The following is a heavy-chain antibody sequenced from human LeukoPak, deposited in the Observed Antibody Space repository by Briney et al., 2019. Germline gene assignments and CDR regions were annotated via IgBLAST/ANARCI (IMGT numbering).Heavy chain of an antibody. CDR3: ARDLRSAVAGNWFDP. CDR1: GGTFSIYG. CDR2: ISAYNGNT. J-gene: IGHJ5*02. Sequence: ASVKVSCKASGGTFSIYGISWVRRGPGQGLEWMGWISAYNGNTNYAQKFQGRVTMTTDTSTSTAYMELRSLRSDDTAVYYCARDLRSAVAGNWFDPWGQGTLVTVSS. D-gene: IGHD6-19*01. V-gene: IGHV1-18*01.